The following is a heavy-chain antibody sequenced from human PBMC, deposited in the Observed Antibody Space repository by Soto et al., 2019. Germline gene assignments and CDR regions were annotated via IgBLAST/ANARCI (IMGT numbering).Heavy chain of an antibody. CDR1: GFSLSTSGVG. D-gene: IGHD1-26*01. Sequence: QITLKESGPTLVKPTQTLTLTCTFSGFSLSTSGVGVGWIRQPPGKALEWLALIYWDDDKRYSPSLKSRLTIPTDPSKTQVVLTMTNMDPVDTATYYCAHSRYSGSLNWFDPWGQGTLVTVSS. CDR2: IYWDDDK. CDR3: AHSRYSGSLNWFDP. J-gene: IGHJ5*02. V-gene: IGHV2-5*02.